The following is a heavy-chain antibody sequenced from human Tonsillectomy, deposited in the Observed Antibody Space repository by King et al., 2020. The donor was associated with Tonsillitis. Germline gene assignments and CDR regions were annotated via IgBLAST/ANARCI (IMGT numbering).Heavy chain of an antibody. CDR2: SIPIFGIA. CDR3: ARDRRGPTVTAGHYYYYGMDV. Sequence: QLVQSGAEVKKPGCSVKVSCEASGGTFSSYAINWVRQAPGQRLEWVGGSIPIFGIANYAKRFRGRGTITADESTSTAYMELSSLRSEDTAVYYCARDRRGPTVTAGHYYYYGMDVWGQGTTVTVSS. D-gene: IGHD4-11*01. V-gene: IGHV1-69*01. J-gene: IGHJ6*02. CDR1: GGTFSSYA.